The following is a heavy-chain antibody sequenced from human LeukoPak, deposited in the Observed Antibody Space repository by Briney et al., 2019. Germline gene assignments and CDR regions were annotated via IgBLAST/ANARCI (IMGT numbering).Heavy chain of an antibody. D-gene: IGHD5-12*01. J-gene: IGHJ5*02. CDR2: IYYSGST. V-gene: IGHV4-59*01. CDR3: ASSIVARSYNWFDP. Sequence: KPSETLSLTCTVSGGSISSYYWSWIRQRPGKRLEWIGYIYYSGSTNYNPSLKSRVTISVDTSKNQFSLKLSSVTAADTAVYYCASSIVARSYNWFDPWGQGTLFTVSS. CDR1: GGSISSYY.